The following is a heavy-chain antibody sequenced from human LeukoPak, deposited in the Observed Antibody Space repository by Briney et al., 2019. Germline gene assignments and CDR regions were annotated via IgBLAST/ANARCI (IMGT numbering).Heavy chain of an antibody. Sequence: SETLSLTCTVSGGSISSYYWSWIRQPPGKGLEWIGYIYYSGSTNYNPSLKSRVTISVDTSKNQFSLKLSSVTAADTAVYYCARETLSDFWSGYYSWGQGTLVTVSP. J-gene: IGHJ4*02. CDR1: GGSISSYY. V-gene: IGHV4-59*01. D-gene: IGHD3-3*01. CDR2: IYYSGST. CDR3: ARETLSDFWSGYYS.